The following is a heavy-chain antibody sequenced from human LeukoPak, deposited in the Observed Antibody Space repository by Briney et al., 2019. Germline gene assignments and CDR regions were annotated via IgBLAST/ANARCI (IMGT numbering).Heavy chain of an antibody. V-gene: IGHV1-69*04. Sequence: SVKVSCRASGGTLSSYAISWVRQAPGQGLEWMGRIIPILGIANYAQKFQGRVTITADKSTSTAYMELSSLRSEDTAVYYCARDAGYCSSTSCYEGYYYYGMDVWGQGTTVTVSS. CDR1: GGTLSSYA. D-gene: IGHD2-2*01. CDR2: IIPILGIA. J-gene: IGHJ6*02. CDR3: ARDAGYCSSTSCYEGYYYYGMDV.